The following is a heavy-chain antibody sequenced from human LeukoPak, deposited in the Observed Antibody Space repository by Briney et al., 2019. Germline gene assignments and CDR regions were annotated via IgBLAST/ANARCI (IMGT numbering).Heavy chain of an antibody. CDR2: IYYSGST. CDR1: GGSISNYY. Sequence: SETLSLTCTVSGGSISNYYWRWIRQPPGKGLEWIGYIYYSGSTNYNPSLKSRVTISVDTSKNQFSLKLSSVYAGDPGAYYCANYHDYSNFQGAYYLDYWGQGTLVTVSS. V-gene: IGHV4-59*08. D-gene: IGHD4-11*01. J-gene: IGHJ4*02. CDR3: ANYHDYSNFQGAYYLDY.